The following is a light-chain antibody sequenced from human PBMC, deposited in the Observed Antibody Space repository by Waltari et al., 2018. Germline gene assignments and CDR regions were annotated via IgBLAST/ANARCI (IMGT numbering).Light chain of an antibody. CDR1: VRVSRA. CDR3: QHYLRLPVT. V-gene: IGKV3-20*01. J-gene: IGKJ1*01. Sequence: EIVLTQSPGTLSLSVGARATVSCRASVRVSRALAWYPQKPGQAPRLLLYGASTRATGIPNRFSGSGSGTDFSLTISRLEPDDFAVYYCQHYLRLPVTFGQGTTVEI. CDR2: GAS.